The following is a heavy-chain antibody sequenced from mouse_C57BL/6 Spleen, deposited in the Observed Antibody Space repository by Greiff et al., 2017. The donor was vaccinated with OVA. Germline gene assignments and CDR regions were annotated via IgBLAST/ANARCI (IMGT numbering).Heavy chain of an antibody. J-gene: IGHJ1*03. Sequence: QVHVKQSGAELVKPGASVKLSCKASGYTFTSYWMHWVKQRPGQGLEWIGMIHPNSGSTNYNEKFKSKATLTVDKSSSTAYMQLSSLTSEDSAVYYGARSNYYGSSYDWYFDVWGTGTTVTVSS. D-gene: IGHD1-1*01. CDR2: IHPNSGST. CDR3: ARSNYYGSSYDWYFDV. V-gene: IGHV1-64*01. CDR1: GYTFTSYW.